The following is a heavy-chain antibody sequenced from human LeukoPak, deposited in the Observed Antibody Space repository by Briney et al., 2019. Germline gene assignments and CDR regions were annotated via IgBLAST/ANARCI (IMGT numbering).Heavy chain of an antibody. CDR1: GVTFTKYS. D-gene: IGHD6-19*01. V-gene: IGHV3-74*01. CDR2: INTDGSVT. Sequence: PGGSLRLSCAASGVTFTKYSMRGGRQAPGKGLESVSRINTDGSVTTYADSVNGRLTVSRDNADNTMFLQMTSVRDADYAVSYCATNQWLGPPMDSWGQGTPVTVSS. CDR3: ATNQWLGPPMDS. J-gene: IGHJ4*02.